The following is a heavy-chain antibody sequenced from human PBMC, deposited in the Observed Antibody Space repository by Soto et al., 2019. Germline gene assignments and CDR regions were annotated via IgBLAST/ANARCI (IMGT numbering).Heavy chain of an antibody. Sequence: SLKISCAASGFTFDIYAMHWVLQAPWKGLEWVASISWNSGTRGYADSVKGRFTISRDNAKNSLYLQMDSLRTEDAAFYYCAKELGGYSYGYELDHWGQGTLVTVSS. CDR3: AKELGGYSYGYELDH. J-gene: IGHJ1*01. CDR1: GFTFDIYA. V-gene: IGHV3-9*01. D-gene: IGHD5-18*01. CDR2: ISWNSGTR.